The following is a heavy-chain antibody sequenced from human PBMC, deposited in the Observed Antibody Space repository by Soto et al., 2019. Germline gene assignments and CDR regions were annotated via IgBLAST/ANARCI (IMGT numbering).Heavy chain of an antibody. CDR2: INAGNGNT. Sequence: QVQLVQSGAEVKNPGASVKVSCKTSGYTFSNYAMHWVRQAPGQRLEWMGWINAGNGNTKYSHNFKGRVAITSDTSANTAYLELSSLRSEDTAVYYCARDQDVDSTMLDAFDIWGQGTMVTVFS. D-gene: IGHD2-8*01. J-gene: IGHJ3*02. V-gene: IGHV1-3*01. CDR1: GYTFSNYA. CDR3: ARDQDVDSTMLDAFDI.